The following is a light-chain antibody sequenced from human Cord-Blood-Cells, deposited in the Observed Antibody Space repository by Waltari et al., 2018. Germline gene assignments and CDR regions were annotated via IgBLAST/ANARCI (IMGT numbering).Light chain of an antibody. Sequence: QSALTQPASVSGSPGQSITISCTGTSSDVGSYNLFSWYQQHPGKAPKLMISEGSKRPSGGSNRFSGSKSGNAASLTISGLQAEDEADYYCCSYAGSSTWVFGGGTKLTVL. V-gene: IGLV2-23*01. CDR3: CSYAGSSTWV. CDR1: SSDVGSYNL. CDR2: EGS. J-gene: IGLJ3*02.